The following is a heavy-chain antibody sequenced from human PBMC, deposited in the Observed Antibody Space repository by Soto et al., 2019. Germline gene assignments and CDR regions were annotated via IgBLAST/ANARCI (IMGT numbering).Heavy chain of an antibody. CDR3: AKGDCSGGSCYRGFDS. CDR2: ISGSGATT. J-gene: IGHJ4*02. Sequence: GGSLRLSCAASGFTFNNYAITWVRQAPWVGLEWVSTISGSGATTYYTDSVKGRFTISRDNSKHTLSLQMNSLRADDTAMYYCAKGDCSGGSCYRGFDSLGQGALVTVSS. D-gene: IGHD2-15*01. CDR1: GFTFNNYA. V-gene: IGHV3-23*01.